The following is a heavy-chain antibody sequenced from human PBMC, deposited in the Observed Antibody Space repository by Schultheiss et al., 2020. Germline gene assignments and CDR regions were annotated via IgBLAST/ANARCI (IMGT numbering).Heavy chain of an antibody. CDR1: GGSISSGSYY. Sequence: SETLSLTCTVSGGSISSGSYYWSWIRQPAGKGLEWIGRIYTSGSTYYNPSLKSRVTISVDTSKNQFSLKLSSVTAADTAVYYCARDNGGVAVAGFDYWGQGTLVTVSS. CDR2: IYTSGST. V-gene: IGHV4-61*02. D-gene: IGHD6-19*01. CDR3: ARDNGGVAVAGFDY. J-gene: IGHJ4*02.